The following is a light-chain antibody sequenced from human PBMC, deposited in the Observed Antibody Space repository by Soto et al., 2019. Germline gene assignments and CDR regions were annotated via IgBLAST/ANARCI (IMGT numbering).Light chain of an antibody. CDR1: SSDVGNYNY. V-gene: IGLV2-8*01. J-gene: IGLJ2*01. CDR2: EVN. Sequence: QSALTQPPSSSGSPGQSVTISCTGTSSDVGNYNYVSWYQQHPGKVPKLMIYEVNKRPSGVPVRFSGSKSGNTASLTVSGLQAEDESDYYCSSYAGTNKVFGGGTKLTVL. CDR3: SSYAGTNKV.